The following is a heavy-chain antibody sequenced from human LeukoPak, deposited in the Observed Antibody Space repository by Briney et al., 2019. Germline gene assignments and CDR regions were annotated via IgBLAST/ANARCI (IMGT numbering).Heavy chain of an antibody. CDR3: VGTWVGAQYYFDY. D-gene: IGHD1-26*01. CDR1: GGSISSYY. V-gene: IGHV4-59*01. Sequence: SETLSLTCTVSGGSISSYYWSWIRQPPGKGLEWIGYIYYSGSTNYNPSLKSRVTISVDTSKNQFSLKLSSVTAADTAVYYCVGTWVGAQYYFDYWGQGTLVTVSS. CDR2: IYYSGST. J-gene: IGHJ4*02.